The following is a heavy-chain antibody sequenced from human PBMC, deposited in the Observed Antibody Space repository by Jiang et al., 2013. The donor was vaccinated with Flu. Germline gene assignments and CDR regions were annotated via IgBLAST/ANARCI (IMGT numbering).Heavy chain of an antibody. CDR3: AKDHEDKWELRD. Sequence: VQLVESGGGMVQPGGSLRLSCATSGFNFGSYGMHWVRQAPGKGLEWVALIHVDGSNDHYADSVKGRFTISRDNSRNTLFLQMNSLSADDTAIYYCAKDHEDKWELRDWGQGTLVTVSS. CDR2: IHVDGSND. J-gene: IGHJ4*02. CDR1: GFNFGSYG. D-gene: IGHD1-26*01. V-gene: IGHV3-30*02.